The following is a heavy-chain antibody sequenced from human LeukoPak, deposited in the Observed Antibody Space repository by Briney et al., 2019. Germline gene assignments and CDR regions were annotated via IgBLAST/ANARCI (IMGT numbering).Heavy chain of an antibody. D-gene: IGHD2-2*01. Sequence: SETLSLTCTVSGGFISRDSWSWIRQPPGKGLEWIGYISHSGSADYKPSLESRVTISLDRSNNQFSLNLDSVTAADTAVYYCARFEAGIVVVPVRQPRPPPPRYFDYWGQGILVTVSS. CDR2: ISHSGSA. CDR1: GGFISRDS. V-gene: IGHV4-59*01. J-gene: IGHJ4*02. CDR3: ARFEAGIVVVPVRQPRPPPPRYFDY.